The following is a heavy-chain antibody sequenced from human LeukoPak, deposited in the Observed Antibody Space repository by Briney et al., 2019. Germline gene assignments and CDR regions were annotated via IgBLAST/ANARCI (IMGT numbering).Heavy chain of an antibody. CDR3: ATDLYGSGSVNYFDH. CDR2: LSGSGGST. Sequence: PGGSLRLSCAASGFTFSSYAMSWVRQAPGKGLEWVSGLSGSGGSTYYTDSVKGRFTISRDNSKNTLYLQMNSLRGEDTAVYYCATDLYGSGSVNYFDHWGQGTLVTVSS. J-gene: IGHJ4*02. CDR1: GFTFSSYA. V-gene: IGHV3-23*01. D-gene: IGHD3-10*01.